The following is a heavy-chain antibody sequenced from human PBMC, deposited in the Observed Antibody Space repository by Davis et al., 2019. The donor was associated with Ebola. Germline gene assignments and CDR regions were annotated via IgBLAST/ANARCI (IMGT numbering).Heavy chain of an antibody. D-gene: IGHD1-26*01. J-gene: IGHJ4*02. CDR2: IYYSGST. V-gene: IGHV4-59*12. CDR1: GGSISSYY. Sequence: SETLSLTCTVSGGSISSYYWSWIRQPPGKGLEWIGYIYYSGSTNYNPSLKSRVTISVDKSKNQFSLKLSSVTAADTAVYYCARATLIVGATSFDYWGQGTLVTVSS. CDR3: ARATLIVGATSFDY.